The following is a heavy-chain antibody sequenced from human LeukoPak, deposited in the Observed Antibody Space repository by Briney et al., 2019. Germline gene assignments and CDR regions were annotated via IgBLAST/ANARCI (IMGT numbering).Heavy chain of an antibody. J-gene: IGHJ3*02. CDR1: GYTFTSNY. V-gene: IGHV1-2*02. CDR3: ATTNTYYDFWSGYYI. CDR2: INPNSGGT. Sequence: ASVKVSCKAFGYTFTSNYMHWVRQAPGQGLERMGWINPNSGGTNYAQKFQGRVTMTRDTSISTAYMELSRLRSDDTAVYYCATTNTYYDFWSGYYIWGQGTMVTVSS. D-gene: IGHD3-3*01.